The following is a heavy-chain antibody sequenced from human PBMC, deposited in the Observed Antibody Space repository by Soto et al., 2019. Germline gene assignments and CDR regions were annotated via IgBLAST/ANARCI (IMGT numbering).Heavy chain of an antibody. D-gene: IGHD7-27*01. Sequence: ASVKVSCKASGYTFSSYAMHWVRQAPGQRLGWMGWINAGYGNTKSSQKFQDRVTISRDTSASTAYMELTSLRSEDTAVYYCARDTGDGTFDFWGQGTLVTVSS. V-gene: IGHV1-3*01. CDR2: INAGYGNT. J-gene: IGHJ4*02. CDR1: GYTFSSYA. CDR3: ARDTGDGTFDF.